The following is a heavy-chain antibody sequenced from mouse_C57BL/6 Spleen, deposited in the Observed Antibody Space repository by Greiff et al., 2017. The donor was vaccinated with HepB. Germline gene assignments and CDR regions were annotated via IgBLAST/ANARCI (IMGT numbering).Heavy chain of an antibody. Sequence: EVKLMESGGGLVKPGGSLKLSCAASGFTFSDYGMHWVRQAPEKGLEWVAYISSGSSTIYYADTVKGRFTISRDNAKNTLFLQMTSLRSEDTAMYYCARRRESLGFFDYWGQGTTLTVSS. D-gene: IGHD6-2*01. CDR1: GFTFSDYG. CDR2: ISSGSSTI. V-gene: IGHV5-17*01. J-gene: IGHJ2*01. CDR3: ARRRESLGFFDY.